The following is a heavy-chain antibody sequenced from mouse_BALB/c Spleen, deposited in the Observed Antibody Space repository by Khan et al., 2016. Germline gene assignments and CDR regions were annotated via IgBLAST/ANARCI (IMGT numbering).Heavy chain of an antibody. CDR1: GYTFTSYW. CDR2: IFPGTGTT. Sequence: VQLQESGAELVKPGASVKLSCKTSGYTFTSYWIQWVKQRPGQGLGWIGEIFPGTGTTYYNEKFKGKATLTIDTSSSTAYMQLSSLTSEDSAVYFCARSGGNYPYYYAMDYWGQGTSVTVSS. J-gene: IGHJ4*01. CDR3: ARSGGNYPYYYAMDY. V-gene: IGHV1S132*01. D-gene: IGHD2-1*01.